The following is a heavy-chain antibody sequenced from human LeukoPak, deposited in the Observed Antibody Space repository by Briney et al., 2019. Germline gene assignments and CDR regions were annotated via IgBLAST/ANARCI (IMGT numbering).Heavy chain of an antibody. V-gene: IGHV3-30*04. CDR3: AREIPDALDL. CDR1: GFTISGEA. CDR2: ISFDGSYT. J-gene: IGHJ3*01. D-gene: IGHD2-2*02. Sequence: TGGSLRLSCTASGFTISGEAMHWVRQAPGKGLHWVAHISFDGSYTYSANSVKGRFTIYTNNSKNPLYLKMNSLRTDDKALSYCAREIPDALDLWGPGTLVTVSS.